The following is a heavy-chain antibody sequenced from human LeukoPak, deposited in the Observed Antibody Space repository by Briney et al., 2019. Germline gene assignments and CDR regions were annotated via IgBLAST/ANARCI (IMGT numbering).Heavy chain of an antibody. J-gene: IGHJ5*02. CDR1: GGSFSSYY. D-gene: IGHD3-3*01. Sequence: YPSETLSLTCAVYGGSFSSYYWSWIRQPPGKGLEWIGEINHSGGTNYNPSLKSRVTISVDTSKNQFSLKLSSVTAADTAVYYCARGVVFWSGYYRIPDRGHWFDPWGQGTLVTVSS. CDR2: INHSGGT. CDR3: ARGVVFWSGYYRIPDRGHWFDP. V-gene: IGHV4-34*01.